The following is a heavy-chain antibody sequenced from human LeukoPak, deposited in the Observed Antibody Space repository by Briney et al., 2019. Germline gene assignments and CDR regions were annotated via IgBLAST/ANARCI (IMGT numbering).Heavy chain of an antibody. CDR1: GGSISSSNW. V-gene: IGHV4-4*02. CDR2: IYDSGST. D-gene: IGHD5-24*01. J-gene: IGHJ4*02. CDR3: ARSERWLQFAHLKNTRYYFDY. Sequence: PSETLPLTCAVSGGSISSSNWWSWVRQPPGKGLEWIGEIYDSGSTNYNPSLKSRVTISVDTSKNQFSLKLSSVTAADTAVYYCARSERWLQFAHLKNTRYYFDYWGQGTLVTVSS.